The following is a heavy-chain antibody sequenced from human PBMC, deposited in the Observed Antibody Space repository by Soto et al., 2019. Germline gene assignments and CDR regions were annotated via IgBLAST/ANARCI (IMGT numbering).Heavy chain of an antibody. CDR2: FDPEDGET. CDR3: ATTGHRYYYDSSGRDAFDI. CDR1: GYTLTELS. V-gene: IGHV1-24*01. D-gene: IGHD3-22*01. Sequence: ASVKVSCKVSGYTLTELSMHWVRQAPGKGLEWMGGFDPEDGETIYAQKFQGRVTMTEDTSTDTAYMELSSLRSEDTAVYYCATTGHRYYYDSSGRDAFDIWGQGPMVTV. J-gene: IGHJ3*02.